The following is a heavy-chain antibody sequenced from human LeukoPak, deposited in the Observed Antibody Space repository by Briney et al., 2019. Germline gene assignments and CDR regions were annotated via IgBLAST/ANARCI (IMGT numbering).Heavy chain of an antibody. CDR2: INAGNGNT. Sequence: ASVKVSCKASGYTFTSYAMHWVRQAPGQRLEWMGWINAGNGNTKYSQKFQGRVTMTTDTSTSTGYMELRSLRSDDTAVYYCARDPHVVEAAGQVDYWGQGTLVTVSS. CDR1: GYTFTSYA. CDR3: ARDPHVVEAAGQVDY. V-gene: IGHV1-3*01. D-gene: IGHD6-13*01. J-gene: IGHJ4*02.